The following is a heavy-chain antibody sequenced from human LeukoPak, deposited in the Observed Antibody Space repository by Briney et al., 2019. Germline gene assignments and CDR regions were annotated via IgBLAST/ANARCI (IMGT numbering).Heavy chain of an antibody. CDR3: AKLGGYSGSYHKGFDY. CDR1: GFTFSSYG. V-gene: IGHV3-23*01. CDR2: ISGTGGTT. Sequence: GGTLRLSCAASGFTFSSYGMSWVRQAPGKGLEWVSAISGTGGTTYYADSVKGRFTISRDNSKNTLYLQMNSLRAEDTAVYYCAKLGGYSGSYHKGFDYWGQGTLVTVSS. J-gene: IGHJ4*02. D-gene: IGHD1-26*01.